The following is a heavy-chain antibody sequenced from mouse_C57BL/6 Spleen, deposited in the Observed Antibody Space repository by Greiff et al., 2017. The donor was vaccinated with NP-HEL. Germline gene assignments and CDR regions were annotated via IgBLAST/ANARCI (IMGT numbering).Heavy chain of an antibody. V-gene: IGHV1-82*01. J-gene: IGHJ3*01. CDR2: IYPGDGDT. CDR3: AATGPWFAY. CDR1: GYAFSSSW. D-gene: IGHD4-1*02. Sequence: QVQLQQSGPELVKPGASVKISCKASGYAFSSSWMNWVKQRPGKGLEWIGRIYPGDGDTNYNGKFKGKATLTADKSSSTAYMQLSSLTSEDSAVYFCAATGPWFAYWGQGTLVTVSA.